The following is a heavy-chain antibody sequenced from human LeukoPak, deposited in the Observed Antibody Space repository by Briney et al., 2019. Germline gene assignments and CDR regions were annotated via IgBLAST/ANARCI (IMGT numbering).Heavy chain of an antibody. V-gene: IGHV4-4*09. CDR3: DV. Sequence: PSDTLSLTCTVSGGSISGYFGSWIRQPPGKGPEWIGYIYITGTTNYSPSLSSRVTISVDTSMNQLSLNLRFVTATDTAVYYMDVWGKGTSVTVSA. J-gene: IGHJ6*04. CDR2: IYITGTT. CDR1: GGSISGYF.